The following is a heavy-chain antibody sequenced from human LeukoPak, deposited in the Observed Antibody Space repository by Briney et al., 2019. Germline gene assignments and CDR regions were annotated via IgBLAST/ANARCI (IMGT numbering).Heavy chain of an antibody. CDR3: AKGITVTTGGSY. J-gene: IGHJ4*02. CDR2: ISSSGGST. CDR1: GFTFSSYA. Sequence: GGSLRLSCAASGFTFSSYAMSWVRQAPGKGLEWVSAISSSGGSTYYADSVKGRFTISRDNSKNTLYLQMNSLRAEDTAVYYCAKGITVTTGGSYWGQGTLVTVSS. D-gene: IGHD4-17*01. V-gene: IGHV3-23*01.